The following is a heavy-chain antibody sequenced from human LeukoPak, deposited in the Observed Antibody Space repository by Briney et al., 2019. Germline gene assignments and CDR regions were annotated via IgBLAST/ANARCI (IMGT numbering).Heavy chain of an antibody. J-gene: IGHJ4*02. CDR1: GFTFSSYE. D-gene: IGHD1-26*01. V-gene: IGHV3-48*03. CDR3: ARDSFRGSYSDY. CDR2: ISSSGSTI. Sequence: PGGSLRLSCAASGFTFSSYEMNWVRQAPGKGLEWVPYISSSGSTIYYADSVKGRFTISRDNAKNSLYLQMNSLRAGDTAVYYCARDSFRGSYSDYWGQGTLVTVSS.